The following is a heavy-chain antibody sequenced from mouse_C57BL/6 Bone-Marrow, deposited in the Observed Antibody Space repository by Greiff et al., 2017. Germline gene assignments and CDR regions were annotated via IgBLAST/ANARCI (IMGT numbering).Heavy chain of an antibody. CDR3: ARLRPYDYGTGWFAY. V-gene: IGHV1-50*01. D-gene: IGHD2-4*01. J-gene: IGHJ3*01. CDR2: IDPSDSYT. CDR1: GYTFTSYW. Sequence: QVQLQQPGAELVKPGASVKLSCKASGYTFTSYWMQWVKQRPGQGLEWIGEIDPSDSYTNYNQKFKGKATLTVDTSSSTAYMQLSSLTSEDSAVYYGARLRPYDYGTGWFAYWGQGTLVTVSA.